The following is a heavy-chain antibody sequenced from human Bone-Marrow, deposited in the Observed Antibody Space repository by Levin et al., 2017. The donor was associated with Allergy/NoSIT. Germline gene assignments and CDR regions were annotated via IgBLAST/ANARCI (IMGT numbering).Heavy chain of an antibody. D-gene: IGHD3-9*01. V-gene: IGHV4-61*02. CDR1: GGSISSGRYY. CDR2: IFTSGST. Sequence: SQTLSLTCTVSGGSISSGRYYWNWIRQPAGKGLEWIGRIFTSGSTNYNPSLKSRVTMSVDTSKNQFSLRLSSVTAADTAVYYCAREHYDILTNYIYYFDYWGQGTLVTVSS. CDR3: AREHYDILTNYIYYFDY. J-gene: IGHJ4*02.